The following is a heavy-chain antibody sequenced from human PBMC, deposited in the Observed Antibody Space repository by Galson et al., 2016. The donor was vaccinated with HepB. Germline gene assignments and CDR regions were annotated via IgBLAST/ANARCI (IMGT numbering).Heavy chain of an antibody. V-gene: IGHV4-39*07. CDR2: IFYSGTS. CDR3: AREPTWHNWFDP. D-gene: IGHD2/OR15-2a*01. J-gene: IGHJ5*02. Sequence: ETLSLTCIVSSGSISSSSYYWGWIRQPPGKGLEWIGSIFYSGTSYYNPSLKSRVTMSVDTSKNQFSLRLYSVTAADTAVYYCAREPTWHNWFDPWGQGALVTVSS. CDR1: SGSISSSSYY.